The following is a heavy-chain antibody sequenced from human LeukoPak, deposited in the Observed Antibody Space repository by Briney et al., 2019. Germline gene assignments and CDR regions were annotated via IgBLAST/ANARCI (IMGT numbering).Heavy chain of an antibody. Sequence: GESLKISCKGSGYSFTSYWIAWVRQMPGKGLEWMGIIYPGDSDTRYSPSFQGQVTISADKSISTAYLQWRSLKASDTAMYYCARLGVGATSDYGMDVWGQGTTVTVSS. J-gene: IGHJ6*02. D-gene: IGHD1-26*01. CDR1: GYSFTSYW. CDR3: ARLGVGATSDYGMDV. CDR2: IYPGDSDT. V-gene: IGHV5-51*01.